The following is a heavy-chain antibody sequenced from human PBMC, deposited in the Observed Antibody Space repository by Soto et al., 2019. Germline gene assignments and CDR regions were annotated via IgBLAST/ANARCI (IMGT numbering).Heavy chain of an antibody. Sequence: PSETLSLTCAAYGGSFSGYYRSWIRQPPGKGLEWIGEINHSGSTNYNPSLKSRVTISADTTKNKFSPNQNSVTTADTAAYYWARRVTWMASGGSRWWNPAMDYYYGMDVWGQGTTVTVSS. CDR1: GGSFSGYY. J-gene: IGHJ6*02. V-gene: IGHV4-34*01. CDR3: ARRVTWMASGGSRWWNPAMDYYYGMDV. D-gene: IGHD6-13*01. CDR2: INHSGST.